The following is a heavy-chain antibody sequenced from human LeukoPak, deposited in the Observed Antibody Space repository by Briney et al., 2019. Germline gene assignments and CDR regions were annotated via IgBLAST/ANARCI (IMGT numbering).Heavy chain of an antibody. Sequence: SETLSLTCAVYGGSFSGYYWSRIRQPPGKGLEWIGEINHSGSTNYNPSLKSRVTISVDTSKNQFSLKLSSVTAADTAVYYCARGVSASSGYYYVRNWGQGTLVTVSS. J-gene: IGHJ4*02. CDR3: ARGVSASSGYYYVRN. CDR1: GGSFSGYY. D-gene: IGHD3-22*01. CDR2: INHSGST. V-gene: IGHV4-34*01.